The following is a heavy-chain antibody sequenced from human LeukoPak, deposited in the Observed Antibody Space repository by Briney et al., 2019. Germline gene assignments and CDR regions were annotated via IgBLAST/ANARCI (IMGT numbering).Heavy chain of an antibody. CDR2: MNPNSGNT. Sequence: GASVKVSCKASGYTFTSYDINWVRQATGQGLEWMGWMNPNSGNTGYAQKFQGRVTMTRNTSISTAYMELSSLRSEDTAVYYCARGSDCSSTSCYTLFSFDPWGQGTLVTVSS. D-gene: IGHD2-2*02. V-gene: IGHV1-8*02. CDR3: ARGSDCSSTSCYTLFSFDP. J-gene: IGHJ5*02. CDR1: GYTFTSYD.